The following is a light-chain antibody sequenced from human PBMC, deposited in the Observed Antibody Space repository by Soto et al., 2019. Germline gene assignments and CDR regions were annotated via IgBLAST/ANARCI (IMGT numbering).Light chain of an antibody. CDR2: GAS. CDR1: QSVNIY. Sequence: ETVLTQSPATLSLSPGEGATLSCRASQSVNIYLAWYQQKPGQAPRLLIFGASYRATGIPARFSGSGPGTEFNLTISSLQSEDFAVYFCQQYDDWLRLTFGGGTKV. J-gene: IGKJ4*01. CDR3: QQYDDWLRLT. V-gene: IGKV3D-15*01.